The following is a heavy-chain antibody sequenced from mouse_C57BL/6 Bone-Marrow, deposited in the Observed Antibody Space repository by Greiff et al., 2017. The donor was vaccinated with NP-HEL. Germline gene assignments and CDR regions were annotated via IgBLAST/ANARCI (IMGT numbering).Heavy chain of an antibody. D-gene: IGHD1-1*01. CDR3: ARPYYGSSYLFDY. CDR1: GYTFTTYR. V-gene: IGHV1-50*01. J-gene: IGHJ2*01. Sequence: QVQLQQPGAELVTPGGEGKRAGESSGYTFTTYRPPAPQHSPLPLLYFLFSIDPSDSYTNYNQKFKGKATLTVDTSSSTAYMQLSSLTSEDSAVYYCARPYYGSSYLFDYWGQGTTLTVSS. CDR2: IDPSDSYT.